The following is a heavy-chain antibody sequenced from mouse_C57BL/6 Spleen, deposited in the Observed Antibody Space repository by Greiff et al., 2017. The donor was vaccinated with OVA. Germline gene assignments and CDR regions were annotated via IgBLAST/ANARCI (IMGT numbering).Heavy chain of an antibody. J-gene: IGHJ2*01. V-gene: IGHV1-15*01. D-gene: IGHD3-1*01. Sequence: QVQLQQSGAELVRPGASVTLSCKASGYTFTDYEMHWVKQTPVHGLEWIGAIDPETGGTAYNQKFKGKAILTADKSSSTAYMERRSLTSEDSAVYYCTRLGGTDFDYWGQGTTLTVSS. CDR2: IDPETGGT. CDR3: TRLGGTDFDY. CDR1: GYTFTDYE.